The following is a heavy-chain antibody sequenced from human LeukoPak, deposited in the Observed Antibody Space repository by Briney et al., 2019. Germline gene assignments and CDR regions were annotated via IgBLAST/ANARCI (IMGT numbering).Heavy chain of an antibody. CDR3: AREAVTACFDY. CDR1: GHTFTGYG. CDR2: ISAYNGNT. D-gene: IGHD4-17*01. Sequence: GASVKVSCKASGHTFTGYGINWVRQAPGQGLEWMGWISAYNGNTNYAQKLQGRVTMTTDTSTSTAYMELRSLRSDDTAVYYCAREAVTACFDYWGQGTLVTVSS. V-gene: IGHV1-18*01. J-gene: IGHJ4*02.